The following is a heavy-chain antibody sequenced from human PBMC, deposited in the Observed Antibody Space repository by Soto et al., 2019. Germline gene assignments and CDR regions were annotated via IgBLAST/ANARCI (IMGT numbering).Heavy chain of an antibody. J-gene: IGHJ4*02. CDR2: INPSGGHT. V-gene: IGHV1-46*03. Sequence: QVQLVQSGAEVKKPGASVKVSCKASGNTFSNYYIHWVRQAPGQGLEWMGTINPSGGHTTYAQKFLGRVTMTRDTSTSNLYMEVTSLRAEDTAVYYCARGGHVVVVTAAFDYWGQGTLVTVSS. D-gene: IGHD2-21*02. CDR1: GNTFSNYY. CDR3: ARGGHVVVVTAAFDY.